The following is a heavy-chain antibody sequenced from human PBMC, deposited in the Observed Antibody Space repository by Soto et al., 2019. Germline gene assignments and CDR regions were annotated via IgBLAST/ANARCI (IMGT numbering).Heavy chain of an antibody. CDR1: GGSIRSYY. V-gene: IGHV4-59*08. Sequence: SETLSLTCTVSGGSIRSYYWGWIRQTPEKGLEWIGYIYHTGSTNYNPSLQTRVSISVDTSKNQFSLKLSSVTAADTAVYYCARRLSGDYGSYLDYWGQGTLVTVSS. CDR2: IYHTGST. J-gene: IGHJ4*02. D-gene: IGHD4-17*01. CDR3: ARRLSGDYGSYLDY.